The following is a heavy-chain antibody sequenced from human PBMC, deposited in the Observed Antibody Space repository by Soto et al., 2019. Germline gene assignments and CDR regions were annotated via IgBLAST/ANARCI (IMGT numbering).Heavy chain of an antibody. D-gene: IGHD3-16*01. CDR3: ARVLGQRDPDGGNYGMDV. Sequence: PSETLSLTCAVSGGPISSGGYSWSWIRQPPGKGLEWIGYIYHSGSTYYNPSLKSRVTISVDRSKNQFSLKLSSVTAADTAVYYCARVLGQRDPDGGNYGMDVWGQGTTVTVSS. J-gene: IGHJ6*02. CDR1: GGPISSGGYS. CDR2: IYHSGST. V-gene: IGHV4-30-2*01.